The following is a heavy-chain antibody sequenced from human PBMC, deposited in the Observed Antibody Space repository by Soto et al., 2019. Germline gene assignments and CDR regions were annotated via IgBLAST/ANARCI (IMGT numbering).Heavy chain of an antibody. Sequence: PSETRSLTCAVYGGSFSGYYWSSIRQPPGKGLEWIGEINHSGSTNYNPSLKSRVTISVDTSKNQFSPKLSSVTDADTAVYSCARGIRLCAFDIWGQGTMVTVSS. CDR3: ARGIRLCAFDI. CDR1: GGSFSGYY. V-gene: IGHV4-34*01. CDR2: INHSGST. J-gene: IGHJ3*02.